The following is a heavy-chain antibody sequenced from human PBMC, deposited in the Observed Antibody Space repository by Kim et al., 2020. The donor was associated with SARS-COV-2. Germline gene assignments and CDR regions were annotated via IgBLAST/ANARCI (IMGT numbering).Heavy chain of an antibody. CDR3: GRGEIGYCSSTTCSDAFDI. CDR1: GFTFTNYV. CDR2: NNAGNGNT. D-gene: IGHD2-2*01. Sequence: ASVKVSCKASGFTFTNYVIHWVRQAPGQRLEWMGWNNAGNGNTKYSQKFQGRVTITRDSSASAAYMELSSLRSEDTAIYYCGRGEIGYCSSTTCSDAFDIWGQGTMVTVSS. V-gene: IGHV1-3*01. J-gene: IGHJ3*02.